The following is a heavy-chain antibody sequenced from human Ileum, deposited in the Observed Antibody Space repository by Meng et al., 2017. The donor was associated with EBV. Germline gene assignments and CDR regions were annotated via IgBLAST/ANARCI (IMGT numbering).Heavy chain of an antibody. Sequence: QVQLQESGPGLVKPSGTLSLTCTFSGDSISSDIWWSWVRQPPGKGLEWIGEVYHRGDTNYNPSLKSRVDISVDKSKNQFYLSLFSVTAADTAVYYCGRDQGRELINHWGQGTLVTVSS. CDR3: GRDQGRELINH. V-gene: IGHV4-4*02. D-gene: IGHD1-7*01. J-gene: IGHJ4*02. CDR1: GDSISSDIW. CDR2: VYHRGDT.